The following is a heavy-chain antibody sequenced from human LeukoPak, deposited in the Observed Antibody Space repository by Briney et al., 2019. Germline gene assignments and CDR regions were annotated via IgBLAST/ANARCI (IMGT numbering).Heavy chain of an antibody. Sequence: PSETLSLTCTVSGGSISSYYWNWIRQPAGKGLEWIGRIYTSGSTYHNPSLKSRAIISVDKSKNQFSLRLSSVTAADTAVYYCARDLGDGYNRDWFDPWGQGTLVTVSS. CDR3: ARDLGDGYNRDWFDP. D-gene: IGHD5-24*01. CDR2: IYTSGST. V-gene: IGHV4-4*07. J-gene: IGHJ5*02. CDR1: GGSISSYY.